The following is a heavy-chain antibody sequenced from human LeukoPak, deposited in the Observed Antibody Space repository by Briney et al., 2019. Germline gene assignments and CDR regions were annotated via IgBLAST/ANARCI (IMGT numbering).Heavy chain of an antibody. CDR2: SNPNSGGT. CDR1: GYTFTGYY. Sequence: ASVKVSCKACGYTFTGYYMHWVRQAPGQGLEWMGWSNPNSGGTNDAQKFQGRVTMTRDTSISTAYMELSRLRSDDSAVYYCARALGYSSSWYYRDYYGMDVWGQGTTVTVSS. D-gene: IGHD6-13*01. CDR3: ARALGYSSSWYYRDYYGMDV. V-gene: IGHV1-2*02. J-gene: IGHJ6*02.